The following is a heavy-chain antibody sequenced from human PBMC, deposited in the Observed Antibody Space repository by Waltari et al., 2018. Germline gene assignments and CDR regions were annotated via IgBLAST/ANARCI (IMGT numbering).Heavy chain of an antibody. J-gene: IGHJ4*02. V-gene: IGHV3-23*04. CDR1: VSTFSSYA. D-gene: IGHD4-17*01. CDR2: ISGSGGST. Sequence: EVQLVESGGGLVQPGGSLSLSCAASVSTFSSYAMCGVRPARGKGLEWVSAISGSGGSTYYADSVKGRFTISRDNSKNTLYLQMNSLRAEDTAVYYCAKSNPKTTVPMGYGYFDYWGQGTLVTVSS. CDR3: AKSNPKTTVPMGYGYFDY.